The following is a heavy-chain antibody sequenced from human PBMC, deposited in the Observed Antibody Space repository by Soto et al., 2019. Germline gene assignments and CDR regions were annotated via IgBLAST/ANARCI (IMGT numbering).Heavy chain of an antibody. CDR1: GGSFSGYY. V-gene: IGHV4-34*01. CDR3: ARGRSSYYYGSGSYYKGSWFDP. J-gene: IGHJ5*02. CDR2: INHSGST. Sequence: SETLSLTCAVYGGSFSGYYWSWIRQPPGKGLEWIGEINHSGSTNYNPSLNSRVTISVDTSKNHFSLKLSSVTAADTAVYYCARGRSSYYYGSGSYYKGSWFDPWGQGTLVTVSS. D-gene: IGHD3-10*01.